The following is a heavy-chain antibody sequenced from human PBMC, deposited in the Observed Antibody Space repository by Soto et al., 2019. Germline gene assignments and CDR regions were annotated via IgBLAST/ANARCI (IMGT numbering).Heavy chain of an antibody. D-gene: IGHD6-6*01. CDR3: ARFLYGTSSSSIFYYFYGIDV. V-gene: IGHV5-51*01. CDR2: IHPGDADT. Sequence: GESLKISCKGSGYSLSSYWIGWVRQMPGKGLEWMGIIHPGDADTRYNPSFQGQVTISADKSISTAYVQWSSLKASDSAMYYCARFLYGTSSSSIFYYFYGIDVWGQGTTVTVSS. J-gene: IGHJ6*02. CDR1: GYSLSSYW.